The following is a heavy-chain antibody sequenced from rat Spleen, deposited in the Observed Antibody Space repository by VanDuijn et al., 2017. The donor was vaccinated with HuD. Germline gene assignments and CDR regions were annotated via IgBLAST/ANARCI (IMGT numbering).Heavy chain of an antibody. D-gene: IGHD4-3*01. J-gene: IGHJ2*01. CDR3: AVAGFGY. V-gene: IGHV5-29*01. Sequence: EVQLVESGGGLVQPGGTLKLSCAASGITFSNYAMAWVRQAPTKGLEWVSSVSSDGINTYYPDSVKGRFTISRDNAENIVYLQMNSLKCDDTATYYCAVAGFGYWGQGVMVTVSS. CDR2: VSSDGINT. CDR1: GITFSNYA.